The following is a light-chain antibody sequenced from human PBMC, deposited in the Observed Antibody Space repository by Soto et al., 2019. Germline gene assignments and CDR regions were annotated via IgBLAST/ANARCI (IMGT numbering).Light chain of an antibody. CDR2: DAS. J-gene: IGKJ4*01. V-gene: IGKV1-16*01. CDR1: QGIDNF. Sequence: DIQMTQSPSSLSASIGDRVTITCRASQGIDNFLAWFQQTPGKAPKSLIYDASSLHSGVPSRFSGSGSGTDFTLTISSLQPEDFATYYCHQYKTYPLTFGGGTKVEI. CDR3: HQYKTYPLT.